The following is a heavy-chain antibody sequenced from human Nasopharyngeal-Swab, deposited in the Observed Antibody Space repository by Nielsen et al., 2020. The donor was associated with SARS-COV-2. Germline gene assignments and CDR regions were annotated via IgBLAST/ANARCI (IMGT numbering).Heavy chain of an antibody. J-gene: IGHJ6*02. Sequence: GGSLRLSCAASGFTFSTYSMNWVRQAPGKGLEWVSYISHSSSTIYYADSVNGRFTISRDNAKNSLYLQMNSLRAEDTAVYYCARDGLDYDFWSAYFMDVWGQGTTVTVS. D-gene: IGHD3-3*01. V-gene: IGHV3-48*04. CDR1: GFTFSTYS. CDR2: ISHSSSTI. CDR3: ARDGLDYDFWSAYFMDV.